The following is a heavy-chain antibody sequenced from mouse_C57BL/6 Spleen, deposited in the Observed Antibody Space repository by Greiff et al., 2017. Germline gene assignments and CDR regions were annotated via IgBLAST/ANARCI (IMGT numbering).Heavy chain of an antibody. CDR3: ASAIVTSYYYAMDY. D-gene: IGHD2-5*01. V-gene: IGHV1-52*01. CDR1: GYTFTSYW. CDR2: IDPSDSET. J-gene: IGHJ4*01. Sequence: QVQLKQPGAELVRPGSSVKLSCKASGYTFTSYWMPWVKQRPIQGLEWIGNIDPSDSETHYNQKFKDKATLTVDKSSSTAYMQLSSLTSEDSAVYYCASAIVTSYYYAMDYWGQGTSVTVSS.